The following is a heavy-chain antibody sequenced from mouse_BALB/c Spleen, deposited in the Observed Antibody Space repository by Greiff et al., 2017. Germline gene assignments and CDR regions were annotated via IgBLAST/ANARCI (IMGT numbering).Heavy chain of an antibody. CDR3: TRNYYGSHYFDY. D-gene: IGHD1-1*01. J-gene: IGHJ2*01. V-gene: IGHV1-15*01. Sequence: VKLVESGAELVRPGASVTLSCKASGYTFTDYEMHWVKQTPVHGLEWIGAIDPETGGTAYNQKFKGKATLTADKSSSTAYMELRSLTSEDSAVYYCTRNYYGSHYFDYWGQGTTLTVSS. CDR2: IDPETGGT. CDR1: GYTFTDYE.